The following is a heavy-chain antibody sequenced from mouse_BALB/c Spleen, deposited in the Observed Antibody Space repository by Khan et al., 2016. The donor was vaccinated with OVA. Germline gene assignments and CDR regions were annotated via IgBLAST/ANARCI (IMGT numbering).Heavy chain of an antibody. D-gene: IGHD2-1*01. CDR2: IFPGTGTT. V-gene: IGHV1S132*01. Sequence: VQLQESGAELVKPGASVKLSCKTSGYTFTSYWIQWVKQRPGQGLGWIGQIFPGTGTTYYNENFKGKATLTVDTSANTAYLQFSSLTSDDSAVYFCARGYLGNYGCVYWGQGTLVTVSP. CDR3: ARGYLGNYGCVY. J-gene: IGHJ3*01. CDR1: GYTFTSYW.